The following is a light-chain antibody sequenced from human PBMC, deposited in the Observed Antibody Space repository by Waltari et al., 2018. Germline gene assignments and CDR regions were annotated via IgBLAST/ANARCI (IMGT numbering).Light chain of an antibody. Sequence: SYELTQPPSVSVSPGQTARIACAGDALPRKYVYGYQQKPGQAPKLVSYEDNQRPSGNSGGFSASGSGTLANLSIAGAQIEDEADYYCYSTDSTGNLWVFGGGTKVNVL. CDR3: YSTDSTGNLWV. V-gene: IGLV3-10*01. J-gene: IGLJ3*02. CDR2: EDN. CDR1: ALPRKY.